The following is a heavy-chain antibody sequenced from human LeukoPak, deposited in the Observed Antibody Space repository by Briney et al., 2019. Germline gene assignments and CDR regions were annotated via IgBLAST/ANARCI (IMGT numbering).Heavy chain of an antibody. Sequence: GGSLTLSCAASGFTFSSYAMIWVRQAPGKGLEWVSAIRCGDDTTYYADSVRGRFIVAGDNSKKAVYLQMNSMRAEDTAVYYCTRSESGTYYNKDFQYWGQGTLVTVSS. D-gene: IGHD3-10*01. CDR1: GFTFSSYA. CDR2: IRCGDDTT. J-gene: IGHJ1*01. V-gene: IGHV3-23*01. CDR3: TRSESGTYYNKDFQY.